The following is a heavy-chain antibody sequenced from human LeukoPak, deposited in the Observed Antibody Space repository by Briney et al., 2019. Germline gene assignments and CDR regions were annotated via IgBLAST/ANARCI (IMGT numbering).Heavy chain of an antibody. CDR1: GGSISSGDYY. CDR2: IYHSGST. CDR3: ASMDCTNGVCYRDY. J-gene: IGHJ4*02. D-gene: IGHD2-8*01. Sequence: SQTLSLTCTVSGGSISSGDYYWSWIRQPPGKGLEWIGYIYHSGSTYYNPSLKSRVTISVDRSKNQFSLKLSSVTAADTAVYYCASMDCTNGVCYRDYWGQGTLVTVSS. V-gene: IGHV4-30-2*01.